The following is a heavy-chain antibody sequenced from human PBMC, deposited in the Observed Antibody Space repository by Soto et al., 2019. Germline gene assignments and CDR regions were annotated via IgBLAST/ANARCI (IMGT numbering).Heavy chain of an antibody. J-gene: IGHJ6*02. CDR3: VHNGGHIRLFGVAPPGMDV. Sequence: QITLKESVPTLVKPTQTLTLTCTFSGFSLSTTGVGVGWIRQPPGKALEWLAIIYWDDGKRYSPSLKSRLTITNDPPKNQVVLTMTNMDPVDTATYYCVHNGGHIRLFGVAPPGMDVWGQGTTVTVSS. CDR1: GFSLSTTGVG. D-gene: IGHD3-3*02. CDR2: IYWDDGK. V-gene: IGHV2-5*02.